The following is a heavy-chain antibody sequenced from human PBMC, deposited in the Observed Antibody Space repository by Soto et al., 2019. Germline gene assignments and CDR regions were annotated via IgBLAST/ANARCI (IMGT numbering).Heavy chain of an antibody. D-gene: IGHD1-26*01. CDR3: AADRTSGSSVGGD. J-gene: IGHJ4*02. Sequence: SVKVSFKASGFTFTSSAVQWLRQARGQRLEWIGWIVVGSGNTNYAQKFQERVTITRDMSTSTTYMELSSLRSEDTAVYYCAADRTSGSSVGGDWGQGTLVTVSS. CDR1: GFTFTSSA. V-gene: IGHV1-58*01. CDR2: IVVGSGNT.